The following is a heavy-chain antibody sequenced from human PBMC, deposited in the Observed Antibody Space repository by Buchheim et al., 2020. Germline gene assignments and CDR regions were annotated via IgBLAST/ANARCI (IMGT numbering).Heavy chain of an antibody. D-gene: IGHD6-19*01. J-gene: IGHJ4*02. CDR1: GGTFSSYA. CDR2: IIPILGIA. V-gene: IGHV1-69*04. CDR3: ARSRIAVAGTLDY. Sequence: QVQLVQSGAEVKKPGSSVKVSCKASGGTFSSYAISWVRQATGQGLEWMGRIIPILGIANYAQKFQGRVTITAETSKSAAYMELSSLRSEDTAVYYCARSRIAVAGTLDYWGQGTL.